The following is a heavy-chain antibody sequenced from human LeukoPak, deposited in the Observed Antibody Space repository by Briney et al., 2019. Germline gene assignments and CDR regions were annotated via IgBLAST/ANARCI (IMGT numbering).Heavy chain of an antibody. D-gene: IGHD2-15*01. J-gene: IGHJ4*02. CDR2: IYASGNT. CDR3: ARDTPNGPFDY. CDR1: GASINSGHW. V-gene: IGHV4-4*02. Sequence: SETLSLTCAVSGASINSGHWWNWVRQSPGKGLDWIGKIYASGNTNYSPSLKSRVTLSVDKSKNQFSLKLTSVTAADTAVYYCARDTPNGPFDYWGQGTLVTVSS.